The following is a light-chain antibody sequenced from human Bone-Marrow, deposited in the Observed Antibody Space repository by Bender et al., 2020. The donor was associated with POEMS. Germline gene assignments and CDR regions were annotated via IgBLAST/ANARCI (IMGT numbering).Light chain of an antibody. V-gene: IGLV2-8*01. J-gene: IGLJ1*01. CDR1: SSDVGYYNY. CDR3: SSYVFGNKYV. CDR2: EVN. Sequence: QSALTQPPSASGSPGQSVTISCTGTSSDVGYYNYVSWYQQYPGKVPKSIIYEVNKRPSGVPDRFSGSKSGNAASLTISGLQAEDEADYYCSSYVFGNKYVFGTGTKVTVL.